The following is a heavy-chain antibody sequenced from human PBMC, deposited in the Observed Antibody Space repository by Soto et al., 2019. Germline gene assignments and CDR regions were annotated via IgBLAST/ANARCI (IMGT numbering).Heavy chain of an antibody. J-gene: IGHJ6*02. CDR1: GGTFSSYA. D-gene: IGHD3-3*01. V-gene: IGHV1-69*13. Sequence: VKVSCKASGGTFSSYAISWVRQAPGQGLEWMGGIIPIFGTANYAQKFQGRVTITADESTSTAYMELSSLRSEDTAVYYCARYTKRITINGMDVWGQGTTVPVSS. CDR2: IIPIFGTA. CDR3: ARYTKRITINGMDV.